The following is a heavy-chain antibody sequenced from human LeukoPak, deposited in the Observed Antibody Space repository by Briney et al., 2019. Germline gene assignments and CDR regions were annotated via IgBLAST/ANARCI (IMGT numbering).Heavy chain of an antibody. J-gene: IGHJ5*02. CDR1: GGSISSSNW. V-gene: IGHV4-4*02. CDR3: AREARTSMGFGEGRFDP. CDR2: IYHSGST. Sequence: SGTLSLTCAVSGGSISSSNWWSWVRQPPGKGLEWIGEIYHSGSTNYNPSLKSRVTISVDKSKNQFSLKLGSVTAADTAVYYCAREARTSMGFGEGRFDPWGQGALVTASS. D-gene: IGHD3-10*01.